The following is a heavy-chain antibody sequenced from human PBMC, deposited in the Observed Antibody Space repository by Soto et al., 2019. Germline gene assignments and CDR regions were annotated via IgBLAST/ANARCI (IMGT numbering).Heavy chain of an antibody. V-gene: IGHV4-34*01. CDR2: INHSGST. Sequence: QVQLQQWGAGLLKPSETLSLTCAAYGGSFNDYYSTWIRQSPGKGLEWIGEINHSGSTNYNPSLKSRVTISIDTSRNEFSLNLSSVTAADTAVYYCARRSSYYYYFAMDVWGQGTTVTVSS. CDR3: ARRSSYYYYFAMDV. D-gene: IGHD2-2*01. CDR1: GGSFNDYY. J-gene: IGHJ6*02.